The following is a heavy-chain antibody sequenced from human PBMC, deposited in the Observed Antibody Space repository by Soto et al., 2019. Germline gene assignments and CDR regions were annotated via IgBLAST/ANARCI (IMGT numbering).Heavy chain of an antibody. D-gene: IGHD1-7*01. J-gene: IGHJ3*02. CDR2: ISYDGSNK. V-gene: IGHV3-30*18. Sequence: GGSLRLSCAASGFTFSSYGMHWVRQAPGKGLEWVAVISYDGSNKYYADSVKGRFTISRDNSKKTLYLQMNSLRAQDTAVYYCAKDLPSITATTRGAAFDIWGQGTIVTVSS. CDR3: AKDLPSITATTRGAAFDI. CDR1: GFTFSSYG.